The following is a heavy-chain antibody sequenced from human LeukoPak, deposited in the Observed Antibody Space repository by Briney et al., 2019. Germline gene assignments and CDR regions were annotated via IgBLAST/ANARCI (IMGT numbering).Heavy chain of an antibody. Sequence: PSETLSLTCTVSGGSISSSSYYWGWIRQPPGKGLEWIGSIYYSGSTYYNPSLKSRVTISVDTSKNQFSLKLSSVTAADTAVYYCARTTVTTGPSWYFDLWGQGTLVTVSS. D-gene: IGHD4-17*01. J-gene: IGHJ2*01. V-gene: IGHV4-39*07. CDR1: GGSISSSSYY. CDR2: IYYSGST. CDR3: ARTTVTTGPSWYFDL.